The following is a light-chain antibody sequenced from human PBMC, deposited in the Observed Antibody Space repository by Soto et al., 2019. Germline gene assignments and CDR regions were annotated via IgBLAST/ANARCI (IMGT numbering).Light chain of an antibody. Sequence: QSALTQPASVSGSPGQSIAISCTGTSSDIGAYAYVSWYQQHPGKIPNLIVFDVNYRPSGVSSRFSGPKAGNTASLTISGLQAEDGGDQYCRLYTRSNPVIFRGGTQPTVL. CDR2: DVN. CDR3: RLYTRSNPVI. V-gene: IGLV2-14*03. CDR1: SSDIGAYAY. J-gene: IGLJ2*01.